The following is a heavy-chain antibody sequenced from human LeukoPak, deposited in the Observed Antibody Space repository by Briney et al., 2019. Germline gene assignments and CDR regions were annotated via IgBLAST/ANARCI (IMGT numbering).Heavy chain of an antibody. Sequence: SETLSLTCTVSGVSISSSNSYWGWIRQPPGKGLEWIGSIYYSGNTYYNPSLKSRVTISVDTSKNQFSLKLSSVTAADTAVYYCARIGMYYYDVPLWGQGTLVTVSS. D-gene: IGHD3-22*01. CDR2: IYYSGNT. CDR1: GVSISSSNSY. CDR3: ARIGMYYYDVPL. J-gene: IGHJ4*02. V-gene: IGHV4-39*07.